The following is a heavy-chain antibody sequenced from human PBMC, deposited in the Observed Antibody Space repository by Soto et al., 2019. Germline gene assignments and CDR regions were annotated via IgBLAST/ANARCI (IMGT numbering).Heavy chain of an antibody. CDR3: ARGATDSSGWYPFDY. CDR1: GFTFSSYD. Sequence: PGGSLRLSCAASGFTFSSYDMHWVRQATGKGLEWVSAIGTAGDTYYPGSVKGRFTISRENAKNSLYLQMNSLRAGDTAVYYCARGATDSSGWYPFDYWGQGTLVTVSS. J-gene: IGHJ4*02. D-gene: IGHD6-19*01. CDR2: IGTAGDT. V-gene: IGHV3-13*01.